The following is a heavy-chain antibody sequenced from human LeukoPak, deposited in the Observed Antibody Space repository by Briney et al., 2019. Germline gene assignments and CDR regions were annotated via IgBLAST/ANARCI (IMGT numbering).Heavy chain of an antibody. D-gene: IGHD3-22*01. Sequence: PSETLSLTCTVSGGSISSYYWSWLRQPPGKGLVWIGYIHYSGSTYYNPSLKSRVTISVDTSKNQFSLKLSSVTAADTAVYYCARDLYYYDSSGYYATDYWGQGTLVTVSS. V-gene: IGHV4-59*12. CDR3: ARDLYYYDSSGYYATDY. J-gene: IGHJ4*02. CDR1: GGSISSYY. CDR2: IHYSGST.